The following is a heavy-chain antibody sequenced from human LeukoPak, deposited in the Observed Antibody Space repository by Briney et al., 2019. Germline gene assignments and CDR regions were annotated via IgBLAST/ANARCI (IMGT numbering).Heavy chain of an antibody. CDR3: AKELMVYAIPGPVY. Sequence: SGGSLRLSCTASGFTFSNYAVQWVRQAPGKGLDWVAVISYDGSNKYYADSVKGRFTISRDNSKNTLYLQMNSLRAEDTAVYYCAKELMVYAIPGPVYWGQGTLVTVSS. J-gene: IGHJ4*02. D-gene: IGHD2-8*01. CDR2: ISYDGSNK. CDR1: GFTFSNYA. V-gene: IGHV3-30-3*01.